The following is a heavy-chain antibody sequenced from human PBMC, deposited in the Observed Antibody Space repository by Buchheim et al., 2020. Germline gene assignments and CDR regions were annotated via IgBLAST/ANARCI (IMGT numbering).Heavy chain of an antibody. CDR2: IYYSGST. J-gene: IGHJ4*02. V-gene: IGHV4-39*07. CDR3: ARGGVYGKYFDY. Sequence: QLQLQESGPGLVKPSETLSLTCTVSGGSISSSSYYWGWIRKPPGKGLEWIGSIYYSGSTYYNPSLKSRVTISVDTSKNQFSLKLSSVTAADTAVYYCARGGVYGKYFDYWGQGTL. D-gene: IGHD5/OR15-5a*01. CDR1: GGSISSSSYY.